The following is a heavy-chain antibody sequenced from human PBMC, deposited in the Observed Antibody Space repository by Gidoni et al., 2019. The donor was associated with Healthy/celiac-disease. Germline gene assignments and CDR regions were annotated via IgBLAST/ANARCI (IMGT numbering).Heavy chain of an antibody. V-gene: IGHV3-23*01. CDR3: AKAYDQEDCWSGYFPYNWFDP. Sequence: EVQLLESGGGLVQPGGSLRLSCADSGFTFSSYAMRGVRQAPGKGLEWVTAISGSGGSTYYAESVKGRFTISRDNSKNTLYLKMNSLRAEDTAVYYCAKAYDQEDCWSGYFPYNWFDPWGQGTLVTVSS. CDR1: GFTFSSYA. J-gene: IGHJ5*02. CDR2: ISGSGGST. D-gene: IGHD3-3*01.